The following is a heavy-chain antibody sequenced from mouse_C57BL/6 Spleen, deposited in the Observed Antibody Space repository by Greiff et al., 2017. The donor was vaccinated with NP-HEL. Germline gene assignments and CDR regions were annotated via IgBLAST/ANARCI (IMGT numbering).Heavy chain of an antibody. V-gene: IGHV1-54*01. CDR2: INPGSGGT. CDR3: SITAVVPFAY. CDR1: GYAFTNYL. D-gene: IGHD1-1*01. Sequence: VKLQESGAELVRPGTSVKVSCKASGYAFTNYLIEWVKQRPGQGLEWIGVINPGSGGTNYNEKFKGKATLTADKSSSTAYMQLSSLTSEDSAVYFCSITAVVPFAYWGQGTLVTVSA. J-gene: IGHJ3*01.